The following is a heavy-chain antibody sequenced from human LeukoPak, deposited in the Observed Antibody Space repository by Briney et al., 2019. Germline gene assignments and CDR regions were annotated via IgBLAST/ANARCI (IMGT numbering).Heavy chain of an antibody. CDR2: IGTAGDT. D-gene: IGHD6-13*01. J-gene: IGHJ4*02. V-gene: IGHV3-13*01. CDR3: ARGGIAAAGTSIGNFDY. CDR1: GFTFSSYD. Sequence: GGSLRLSCAASGFTFSSYDMHWVRQATGKGLEWVSAIGTAGDTYYPGSVKGRFTISRENAKNSLYLQMNSLRAGDTAVYYCARGGIAAAGTSIGNFDYWGQGTLVTVSS.